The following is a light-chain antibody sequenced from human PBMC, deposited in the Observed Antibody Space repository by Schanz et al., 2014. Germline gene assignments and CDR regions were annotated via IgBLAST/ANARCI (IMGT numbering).Light chain of an antibody. CDR2: GAS. J-gene: IGKJ4*01. Sequence: EIVLTQSPGTLSLSPGDVATLSCRASQSVGSNYLAWYQQTPGQAPRLLISGASSRATGIPDRFSGSGSGTDFTLTISRLEPEDFAVYYCQQYYSSPQISFGGGTKVEIK. CDR3: QQYYSSPQIS. V-gene: IGKV3-20*01. CDR1: QSVGSNY.